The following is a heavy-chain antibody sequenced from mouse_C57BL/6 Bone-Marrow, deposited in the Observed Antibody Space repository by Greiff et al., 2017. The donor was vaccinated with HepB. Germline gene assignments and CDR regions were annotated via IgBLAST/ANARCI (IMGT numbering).Heavy chain of an antibody. CDR3: AAYYSNDFDY. CDR1: GYTFTSYW. D-gene: IGHD2-5*01. V-gene: IGHV1-55*01. Sequence: VQLKQSGAELVKPGASVKMSCKASGYTFTSYWITWVKQRPGQGLEWIGDIYPGSGSTNYNEKFKSKATLTVDTSSSTAYMQLSSLTSEDSAVYYCAAYYSNDFDYWGQGTTLTVSS. J-gene: IGHJ2*01. CDR2: IYPGSGST.